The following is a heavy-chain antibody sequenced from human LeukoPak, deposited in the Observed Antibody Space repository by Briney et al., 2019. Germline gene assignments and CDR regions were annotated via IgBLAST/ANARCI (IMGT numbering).Heavy chain of an antibody. V-gene: IGHV3-30*02. Sequence: VGSLRLSCAASGFTFSSYGMRWVRQAPSKGLEWVAFIRYDGSNKYYADSVKGRFTISRDNSKNTLYLQMNSLRAEDTAVYYCAKGYQGYYYDSSGQIDYWGQGTLVTVSS. J-gene: IGHJ4*02. CDR1: GFTFSSYG. CDR3: AKGYQGYYYDSSGQIDY. D-gene: IGHD3-22*01. CDR2: IRYDGSNK.